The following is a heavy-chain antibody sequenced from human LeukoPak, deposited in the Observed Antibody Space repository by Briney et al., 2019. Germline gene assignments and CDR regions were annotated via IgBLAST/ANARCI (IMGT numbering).Heavy chain of an antibody. J-gene: IGHJ3*02. CDR2: TSGSDGTT. Sequence: PGGSLRLSCAASGFTFSSYAMSWVRQAPGKGLEWVSATSGSDGTTYYADSVKGRFTISRDNAKNSLYLQMNSLRAEDTAVYYCARDLALSLGGKAAGRDAFDIWGQGTMVTVSS. CDR1: GFTFSSYA. D-gene: IGHD4-23*01. V-gene: IGHV3-23*01. CDR3: ARDLALSLGGKAAGRDAFDI.